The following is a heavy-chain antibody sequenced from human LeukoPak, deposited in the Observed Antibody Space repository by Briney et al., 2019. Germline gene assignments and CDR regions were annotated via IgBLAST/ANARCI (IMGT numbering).Heavy chain of an antibody. D-gene: IGHD3-22*01. V-gene: IGHV4-59*01. Sequence: SETLSLTCTVSGGSISSYYWSWIRQPPGKGLEWIGYIYYSGSTNYNPSLKSRVTISVDTSKNQFSLKLSSVTAADTAVYYCARIPDYYDPIGPLWGQGTLVTVSS. CDR1: GGSISSYY. CDR3: ARIPDYYDPIGPL. J-gene: IGHJ4*02. CDR2: IYYSGST.